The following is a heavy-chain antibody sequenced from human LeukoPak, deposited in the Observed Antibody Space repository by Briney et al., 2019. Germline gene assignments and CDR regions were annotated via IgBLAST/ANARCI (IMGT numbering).Heavy chain of an antibody. J-gene: IGHJ3*02. D-gene: IGHD6-19*01. CDR2: IYPGDSDT. Sequence: GESLKISCKGSGYSFTSYWIGWVRQMPGEGLEWMGIIYPGDSDTRYSPSFQGQVTISADKSISTAYLQWSSLKASDTAMYYCASPGRIAVARNMGWCAFDIWGRGTVVTVSS. CDR3: ASPGRIAVARNMGWCAFDI. V-gene: IGHV5-51*01. CDR1: GYSFTSYW.